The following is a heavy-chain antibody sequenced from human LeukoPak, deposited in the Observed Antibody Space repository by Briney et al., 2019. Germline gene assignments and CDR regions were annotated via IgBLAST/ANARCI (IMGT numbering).Heavy chain of an antibody. V-gene: IGHV3-21*01. CDR2: ISSSSSYI. J-gene: IGHJ4*02. CDR1: GFTFSSYS. D-gene: IGHD6-13*01. Sequence: GGSLRLSCAASGFTFSSYSMNWVRQAPGKGLEWVSSISSSSSYIYYADSVKGRFTISRDNAKNSLYLQMNSLRAEDTAVYYCARGRIAAATVTGRYFDYWGQGTLVTVSS. CDR3: ARGRIAAATVTGRYFDY.